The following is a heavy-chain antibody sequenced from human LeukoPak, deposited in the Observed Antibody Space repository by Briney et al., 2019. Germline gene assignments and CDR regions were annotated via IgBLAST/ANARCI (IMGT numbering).Heavy chain of an antibody. CDR2: IYYTGNT. D-gene: IGHD6-13*01. J-gene: IGHJ5*02. CDR3: ARHGSVAAGLNFDP. CDR1: GGSISGSTYY. Sequence: SETLSLTCTVSGGSISGSTYYWVWIRQPPGKGLEWIGSIYYTGNTYYNPSLKSRVTISVDTSKNQFSLKLSSVTAADTAVYYCARHGSVAAGLNFDPWGQGTLVTVSS. V-gene: IGHV4-39*01.